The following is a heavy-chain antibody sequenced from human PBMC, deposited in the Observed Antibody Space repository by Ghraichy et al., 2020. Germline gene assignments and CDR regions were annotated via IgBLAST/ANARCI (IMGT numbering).Heavy chain of an antibody. CDR2: ISSSGSTI. J-gene: IGHJ4*02. V-gene: IGHV3-11*01. CDR3: ARDLAVVVVAATPEFDY. Sequence: GSLRLSCAASGFTFSDYYMSWIRQAPGKGLEWVSYISSSGSTIYYADSVKGRFTISRDNAKNSLYLQMNSLRAEDTAVYYCARDLAVVVVAATPEFDYWGQGTLVTVSS. CDR1: GFTFSDYY. D-gene: IGHD2-15*01.